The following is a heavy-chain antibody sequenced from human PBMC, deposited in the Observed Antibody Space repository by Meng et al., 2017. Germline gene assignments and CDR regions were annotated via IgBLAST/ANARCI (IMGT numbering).Heavy chain of an antibody. V-gene: IGHV4-31*11. J-gene: IGHJ3*02. CDR1: GGPISSGGYY. CDR2: IYYSGST. Sequence: LRLSCAVSGGPISSGGYYWSWIRQHPGKGLEWIGYIYYSGSTYYNPSLKSRVTISVDTSKNQFSLKLSSVTAADTAVYYCARGLKSSTVTLELFDIWGQGTMVTVSS. D-gene: IGHD4-17*01. CDR3: ARGLKSSTVTLELFDI.